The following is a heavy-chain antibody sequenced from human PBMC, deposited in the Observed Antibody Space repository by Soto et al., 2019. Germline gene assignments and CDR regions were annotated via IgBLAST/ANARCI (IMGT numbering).Heavy chain of an antibody. Sequence: GGSLRLSCAASGFTFSSYSMNWVRQAPGKGLEWVSSISSSSSYIYYADSVKGRFTISRDNAKNSLYLQMNSLRAEDTAVYYCAKDSQSVSVSAARVYGMDVWGQGTTVTVSS. D-gene: IGHD2-2*01. CDR1: GFTFSSYS. V-gene: IGHV3-21*04. J-gene: IGHJ6*02. CDR2: ISSSSSYI. CDR3: AKDSQSVSVSAARVYGMDV.